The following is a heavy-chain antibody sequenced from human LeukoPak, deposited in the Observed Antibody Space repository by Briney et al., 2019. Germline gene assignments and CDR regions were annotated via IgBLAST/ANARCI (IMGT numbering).Heavy chain of an antibody. CDR1: GFTFSSNW. D-gene: IGHD2-2*02. CDR3: ARYCSSTSCYTGYYYGMDV. CDR2: IKQDGSEK. Sequence: PGGSLRLPCAASGFTFSSNWMSWVRQAPGRGLEWVANIKQDGSEKNYVDSVKGRFTISRDNSKNTLYLQMNSLRAEDTAVYYCARYCSSTSCYTGYYYGMDVWGQGTTVTVSS. V-gene: IGHV3-7*03. J-gene: IGHJ6*02.